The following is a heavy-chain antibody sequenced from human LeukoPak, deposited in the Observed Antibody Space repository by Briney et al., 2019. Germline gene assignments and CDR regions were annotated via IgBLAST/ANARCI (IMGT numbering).Heavy chain of an antibody. J-gene: IGHJ5*02. V-gene: IGHV4-34*01. D-gene: IGHD1-26*01. CDR2: INHSGST. Sequence: SETLSLTCAVYGGSLSGYYWSWIRQPPGKGLEWIGEINHSGSTNYNPSLKSRVTISVDTSKNQFSLKLSSVTAADTAVYYCARGGRDNWFDPWGQGTLVTVSS. CDR3: ARGGRDNWFDP. CDR1: GGSLSGYY.